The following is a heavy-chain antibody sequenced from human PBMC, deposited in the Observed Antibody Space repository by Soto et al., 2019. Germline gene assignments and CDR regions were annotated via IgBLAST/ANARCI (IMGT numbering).Heavy chain of an antibody. D-gene: IGHD3-22*01. Sequence: GGSLRLACAASGFNFITYSLSWVRQAPGKGLEWVASISSSAVYIDYADSVKGRFTISRDNANNSLYLQMNSLRAEDTATYYCVRDGLDYYDTARLYFDKWGQGTLVTGSS. CDR3: VRDGLDYYDTARLYFDK. V-gene: IGHV3-21*01. CDR1: GFNFITYS. CDR2: ISSSAVYI. J-gene: IGHJ4*02.